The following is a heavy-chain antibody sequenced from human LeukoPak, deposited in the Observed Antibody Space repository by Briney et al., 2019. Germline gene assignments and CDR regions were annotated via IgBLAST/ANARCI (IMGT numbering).Heavy chain of an antibody. Sequence: SETLSLTCTVSGGSISSGSYYWSWIRQSAGKGLEWIGRIYISGSTNYNPSLKSRVTISVDTSKNQFSLMLSSVTAADTAVYYCARDRGYTYGSFDYWGQGTLVTVSS. J-gene: IGHJ4*02. CDR1: GGSISSGSYY. V-gene: IGHV4-61*02. CDR3: ARDRGYTYGSFDY. CDR2: IYISGST. D-gene: IGHD5-18*01.